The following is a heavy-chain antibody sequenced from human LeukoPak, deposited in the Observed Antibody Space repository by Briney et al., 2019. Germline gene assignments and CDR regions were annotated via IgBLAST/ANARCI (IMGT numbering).Heavy chain of an antibody. CDR3: ARDGDIVVVNGMDV. CDR1: GFTFSSYS. D-gene: IGHD2-15*01. V-gene: IGHV3-21*01. Sequence: GGSLRLSCATSGFTFSSYSMNWVRQAPGKGLEWVSSISSSSSYIYYADSVKGRFTISRENAKNSLYLQTNSLRAEDTAVYYRARDGDIVVVNGMDVCDQGTTVTVSS. J-gene: IGHJ6*02. CDR2: ISSSSSYI.